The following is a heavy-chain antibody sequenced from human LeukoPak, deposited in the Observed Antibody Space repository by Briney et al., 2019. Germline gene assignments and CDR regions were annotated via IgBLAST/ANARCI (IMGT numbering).Heavy chain of an antibody. D-gene: IGHD4-11*01. Sequence: SETLSLTCDVSGYFVSSAYYWGWIRQSPGKGLGCIVNIYSTGSTYYTPSLQSRVLISVDAYKKQFSLRLSYLTCADRAVYYCWTSTTVTNPLSFDFWRQGMLATVSS. V-gene: IGHV4-38-2*01. CDR3: WTSTTVTNPLSFDF. CDR1: GYFVSSAYY. CDR2: IYSTGST. J-gene: IGHJ4*02.